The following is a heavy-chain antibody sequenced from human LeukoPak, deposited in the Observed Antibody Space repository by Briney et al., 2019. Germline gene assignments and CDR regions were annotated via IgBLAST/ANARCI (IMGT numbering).Heavy chain of an antibody. CDR1: GYSISSGGYY. Sequence: PSETLSLTCTVSGYSISSGGYYWSWIRQPPGKGLEWIGYIYHSGSTYYNPSLKSRVTISVDRSKNQFSLKLSSVTAADTAVYYCARAPPTGTFWSGYSFDYWGQGTLVTVSS. D-gene: IGHD3-3*01. J-gene: IGHJ4*02. V-gene: IGHV4-30-2*01. CDR3: ARAPPTGTFWSGYSFDY. CDR2: IYHSGST.